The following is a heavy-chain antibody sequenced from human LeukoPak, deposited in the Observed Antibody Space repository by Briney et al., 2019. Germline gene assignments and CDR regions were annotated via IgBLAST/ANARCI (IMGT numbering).Heavy chain of an antibody. Sequence: PSETLSLTCTVSGGSISSSSYYWGWIRQPPGKGLEWIGSIYYSGSTYYNPSLKSRVTISVDTSKNQFSLKLSSVAAADTAVYYCAKPDSYGEFWGYYFDYWGQGTLVTVSS. CDR1: GGSISSSSYY. CDR3: AKPDSYGEFWGYYFDY. D-gene: IGHD4-17*01. J-gene: IGHJ4*02. V-gene: IGHV4-39*01. CDR2: IYYSGST.